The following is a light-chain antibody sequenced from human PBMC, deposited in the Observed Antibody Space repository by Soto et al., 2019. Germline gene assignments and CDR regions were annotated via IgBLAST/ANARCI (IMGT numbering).Light chain of an antibody. CDR1: QGISNS. CDR2: GES. V-gene: IGKV1-16*01. J-gene: IGKJ4*01. CDR3: QQYRNYPLT. Sequence: DIQMTQSPSSLSASVGDRVTIICRASQGISNSLAWFQQEPGKAPKSLIYGESNLQSGVPSRFSGSGAGTHFTLSIGRLQPEDFATYSCQQYRNYPLTFGGGKNVE.